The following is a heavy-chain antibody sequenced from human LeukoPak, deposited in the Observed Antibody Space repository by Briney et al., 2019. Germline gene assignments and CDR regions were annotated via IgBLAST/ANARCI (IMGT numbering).Heavy chain of an antibody. D-gene: IGHD6-19*01. CDR3: ATDFGSGWYVGY. V-gene: IGHV1-24*01. CDR2: FDPEDGET. CDR1: GYTLTELS. Sequence: GASVKVSCKVSGYTLTELSMHWVRQAPGKGFEWMGGFDPEDGETIYAQKFQGRVTMTEDTSTDTAYMELSSLRSEDTAVYYCATDFGSGWYVGYWGQGTLVTVSS. J-gene: IGHJ4*02.